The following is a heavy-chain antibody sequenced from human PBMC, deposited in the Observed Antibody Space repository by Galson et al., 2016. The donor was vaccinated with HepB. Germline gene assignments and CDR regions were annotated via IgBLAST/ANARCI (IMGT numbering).Heavy chain of an antibody. CDR3: ARVSLITASIWTWSAVDY. D-gene: IGHD3-22*01. J-gene: IGHJ4*02. Sequence: CAISGDSVSSNSAAWNWIRQSPSRGLEWLGRTYYRSNWHYAYAVSVQGRFTINPDTSKNQFSLQLNSVTPEDTAVYYCARVSLITASIWTWSAVDYWGQGALVTVSS. CDR2: TYYRSNWHY. V-gene: IGHV6-1*01. CDR1: GDSVSSNSAA.